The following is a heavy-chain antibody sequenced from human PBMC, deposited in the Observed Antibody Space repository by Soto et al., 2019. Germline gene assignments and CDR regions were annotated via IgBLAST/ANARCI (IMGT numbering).Heavy chain of an antibody. D-gene: IGHD1-26*01. CDR2: IYHSGTT. V-gene: IGHV4-59*01. Sequence: QVQLRESGPGLVKPSETLSLTCTVSGGSISNYNWNWIRQTPGKGLQWIGYIYHSGTTDSNPSPMSRVDISIDTSKNQFSQRLSSVTVADTAVYYCARDYDVGGTGRWFDPWGQGTLVTVSS. CDR3: ARDYDVGGTGRWFDP. CDR1: GGSISNYN. J-gene: IGHJ5*02.